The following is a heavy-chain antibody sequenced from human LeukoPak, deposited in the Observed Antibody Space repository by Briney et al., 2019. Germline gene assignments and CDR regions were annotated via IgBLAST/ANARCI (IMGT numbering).Heavy chain of an antibody. CDR1: GYTFTGYY. J-gene: IGHJ5*02. CDR3: ASDPADLGHNWFDP. CDR2: INPNSGGT. D-gene: IGHD3-16*01. Sequence: ASVKVSCKASGYTFTGYYMHWVRQAPGQGLEWMGWINPNSGGTNYAQKFQGRVTMTRDTSISTPYMELSRLRSDDTAVYYCASDPADLGHNWFDPWRQGTLVTVSS. V-gene: IGHV1-2*02.